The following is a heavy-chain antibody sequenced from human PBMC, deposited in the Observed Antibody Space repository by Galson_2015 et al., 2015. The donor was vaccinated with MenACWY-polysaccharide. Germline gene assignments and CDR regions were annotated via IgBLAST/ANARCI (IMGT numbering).Heavy chain of an antibody. CDR2: ISSSGSYI. CDR3: ARGMVTAIPYHFQH. CDR1: GFTFSSYN. Sequence: SLRLSCAASGFTFSSYNMNWVRQAPGKGLEWFSVISSSGSYIYYADSVKGRFTISRDNAKNSLSLQMDSLRAEDTAVYYCARGMVTAIPYHFQHWGQGTLVTVSS. J-gene: IGHJ1*01. D-gene: IGHD2-21*02. V-gene: IGHV3-21*01.